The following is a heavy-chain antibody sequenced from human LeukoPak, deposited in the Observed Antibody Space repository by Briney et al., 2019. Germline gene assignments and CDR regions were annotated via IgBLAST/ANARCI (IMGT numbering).Heavy chain of an antibody. CDR2: TNHSGST. V-gene: IGHV4-34*01. CDR3: ARHLGYSYGYDY. J-gene: IGHJ4*02. CDR1: GGSISSSY. Sequence: SETLSLTCTVSGGSISSSYWSWIRQPPGKGLEWIGETNHSGSTNYNPSLKSRVTISVDTSKNQFSLKLSSVTAADTAVYYCARHLGYSYGYDYWGQGTLVTVSS. D-gene: IGHD5-18*01.